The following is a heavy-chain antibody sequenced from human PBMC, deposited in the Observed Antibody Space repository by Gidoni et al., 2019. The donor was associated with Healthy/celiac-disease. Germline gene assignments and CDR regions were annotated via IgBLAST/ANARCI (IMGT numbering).Heavy chain of an antibody. D-gene: IGHD6-19*01. J-gene: IGHJ2*01. V-gene: IGHV4-4*02. CDR1: GGSISSSNW. CDR3: SRLAVGARGWYFDL. CDR2: LYHSGST. Sequence: QVQLQESGPGLVKPSGTLSLSCVVSGGSISSSNWWSWVRQPPGKGLEWIGELYHSGSTNYNPSLKSRVTISVDKSKNQFSLKLSSVTAADTAVYYCSRLAVGARGWYFDLWGRGTLVTVSS.